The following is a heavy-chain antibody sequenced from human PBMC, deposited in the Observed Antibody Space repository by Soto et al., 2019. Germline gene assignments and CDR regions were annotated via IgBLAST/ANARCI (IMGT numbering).Heavy chain of an antibody. V-gene: IGHV1-46*03. CDR1: GYTFTSYW. CDR2: INPTAGTT. CDR3: TRSEYDPIFDY. Sequence: ASVKVSCKASGYTFTSYWMHWVRQAPGQGLEWMGIINPTAGTTNYAQKFQGRVTMTRGTSTSTVYMDLSSLRSEDTAVYYCTRSEYDPIFDYWGQGTLVT. D-gene: IGHD3-16*01. J-gene: IGHJ4*02.